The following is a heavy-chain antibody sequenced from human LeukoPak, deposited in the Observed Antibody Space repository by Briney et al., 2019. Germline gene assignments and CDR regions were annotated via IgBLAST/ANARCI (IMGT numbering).Heavy chain of an antibody. CDR1: GHSFLSYG. Sequence: GASVKVSCKASGHSFLSYGITWVRQAPGQGLEWVGWISAYNGNSNYAQNLQGRVTMTTETSTSTAYMELRSLTSDDTATYYCARVSIYVDQLAHFDQWGQGTLVTVSS. CDR3: ARVSIYVDQLAHFDQ. V-gene: IGHV1-18*01. CDR2: ISAYNGNS. D-gene: IGHD2/OR15-2a*01. J-gene: IGHJ4*02.